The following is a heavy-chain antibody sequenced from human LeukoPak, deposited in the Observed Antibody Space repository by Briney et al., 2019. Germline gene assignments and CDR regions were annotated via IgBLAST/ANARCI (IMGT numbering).Heavy chain of an antibody. V-gene: IGHV4-39*01. CDR2: IYYSGST. CDR3: ARHGNWDPFDY. D-gene: IGHD7-27*01. J-gene: IGHJ4*02. Sequence: KPSETLSFTCTVSGDSINSSDYYWAWIRQPPGEGLEWIGTIYYSGSTYYKSSLESRLTISVDSSKNQFSLKMISVTAADTGVYYCARHGNWDPFDYWGQGALVTVSS. CDR1: GDSINSSDYY.